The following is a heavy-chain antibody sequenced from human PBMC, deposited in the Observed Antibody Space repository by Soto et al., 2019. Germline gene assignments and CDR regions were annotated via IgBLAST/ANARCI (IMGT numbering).Heavy chain of an antibody. CDR2: IWYDGSNT. J-gene: IGHJ4*02. Sequence: ESGGGVVQPGKSPRLSCAASGFAFSGYAMHWVRQAPGKGLEWVAIIWYDGSNTYYVDSVKGRFTISRDNSNNMVYLQMNSLRAEDTAVYYCARDLRTRHCDYWGQGTPVTVSS. V-gene: IGHV3-33*01. CDR3: ARDLRTRHCDY. D-gene: IGHD4-17*01. CDR1: GFAFSGYA.